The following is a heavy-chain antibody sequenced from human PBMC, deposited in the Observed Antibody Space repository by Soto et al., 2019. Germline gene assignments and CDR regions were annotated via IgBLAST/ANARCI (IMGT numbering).Heavy chain of an antibody. D-gene: IGHD3-10*01. CDR3: AREGHYYGSGSSSFDY. CDR2: ISAYNGNT. J-gene: IGHJ4*02. V-gene: IGHV1-18*01. Sequence: ASVKVSCKASGXTFTSYGISWVRQAPGQGLEWMGWISAYNGNTNYAQKLQGRVTMTTDTSTSTAYMELRSLRSDDTAVYYCAREGHYYGSGSSSFDYWGQGTLVTVSS. CDR1: GXTFTSYG.